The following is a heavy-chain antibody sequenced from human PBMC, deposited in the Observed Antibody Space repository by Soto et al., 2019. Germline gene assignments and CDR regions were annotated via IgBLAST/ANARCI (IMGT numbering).Heavy chain of an antibody. CDR3: ARAGGNFDP. CDR1: GGSISSGGYY. Sequence: SETLSLTCTVSGGSISSGGYYWSWVRQHPGKALEWIGHIFYSGSTNYNPSLESRVTISVDTSKNQFSLRLTSMTAADTAIYYCARAGGNFDPWGQGTLVTVSS. V-gene: IGHV4-61*08. CDR2: IFYSGST. J-gene: IGHJ5*02.